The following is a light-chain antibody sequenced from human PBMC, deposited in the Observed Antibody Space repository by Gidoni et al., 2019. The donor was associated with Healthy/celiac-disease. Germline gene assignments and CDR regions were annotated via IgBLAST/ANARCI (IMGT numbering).Light chain of an antibody. CDR2: DAS. Sequence: EIVLTQSPATLSLSPGEGATLSCRASQSVSSYLAWYQQNPGQAPRLLIDDASNRATGIPARFSGSGSGTDFTLTSSSLEPEDFADYYCQQRSNWPTFGQGTKVEIK. V-gene: IGKV3-11*01. CDR1: QSVSSY. CDR3: QQRSNWPT. J-gene: IGKJ1*01.